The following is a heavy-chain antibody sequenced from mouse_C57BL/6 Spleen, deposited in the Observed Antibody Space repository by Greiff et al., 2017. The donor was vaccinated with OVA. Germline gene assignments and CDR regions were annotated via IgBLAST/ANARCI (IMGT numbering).Heavy chain of an antibody. CDR1: GFTFSDYG. CDR3: ARPHYGSSYDYFDV. Sequence: EVQLVESGGGLVKPGGSLKLSCAASGFTFSDYGMHWVRQAPEKGLEWVAYISSGSSTIYYADTVKGRFTISRDNAKNTLFLQMTSLRSEDTAMYYCARPHYGSSYDYFDVWGTGTTVTVSS. CDR2: ISSGSSTI. V-gene: IGHV5-17*01. D-gene: IGHD1-1*01. J-gene: IGHJ1*03.